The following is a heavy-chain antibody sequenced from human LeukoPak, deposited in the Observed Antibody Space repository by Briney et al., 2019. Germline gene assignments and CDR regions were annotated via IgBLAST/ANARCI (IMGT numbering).Heavy chain of an antibody. Sequence: ASVKVSCKASGYTFTGYYMHWVRQAPGQGLEWMGWINPNSGGTNYAQKFQGWVTMTRDTSISTAYMELSRLRSDDTAVYYCARDRRDSSSWYYFDYWGQGTLVTVSS. CDR2: INPNSGGT. V-gene: IGHV1-2*04. CDR1: GYTFTGYY. CDR3: ARDRRDSSSWYYFDY. D-gene: IGHD6-13*01. J-gene: IGHJ4*02.